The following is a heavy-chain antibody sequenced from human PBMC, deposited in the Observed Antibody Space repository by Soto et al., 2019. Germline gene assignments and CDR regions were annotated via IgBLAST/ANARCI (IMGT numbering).Heavy chain of an antibody. CDR1: GFTFSSYA. J-gene: IGHJ3*02. CDR3: VRDDKWAFDI. CDR2: ISVGSGSI. V-gene: IGHV3-48*02. Sequence: DLEESGGGLVQPGRSRRLSCAASGFTFSSYAFNWVRQAPGKGLEWISYISVGSGSIFYADSVKGRFTISRDDAQTSLYLQMNTLKDEDTAIYFCVRDDKWAFDIWGQGTTVIVSS. D-gene: IGHD1-26*01.